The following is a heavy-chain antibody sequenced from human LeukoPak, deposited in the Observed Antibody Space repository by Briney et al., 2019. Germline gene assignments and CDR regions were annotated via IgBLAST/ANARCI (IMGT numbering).Heavy chain of an antibody. Sequence: GGSLRLSCAASGFTFSTYGMHWVRQAPGKGLEWVAFIRFDGSYKYYADSVKGRFTISRDNSENTLYLQMNSLRAEDTAIYYCAKVPYYYDSSGYFTDDYWGQGTLVTVSS. V-gene: IGHV3-30*02. J-gene: IGHJ4*02. D-gene: IGHD3-22*01. CDR3: AKVPYYYDSSGYFTDDY. CDR2: IRFDGSYK. CDR1: GFTFSTYG.